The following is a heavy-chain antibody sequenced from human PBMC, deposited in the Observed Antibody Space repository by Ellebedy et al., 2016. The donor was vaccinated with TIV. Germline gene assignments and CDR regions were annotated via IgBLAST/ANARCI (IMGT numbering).Heavy chain of an antibody. CDR1: GFTFSSYW. J-gene: IGHJ6*02. CDR3: ARGPWWELLVYYYYGMDV. V-gene: IGHV3-74*01. CDR2: INSDGSST. D-gene: IGHD1-26*01. Sequence: PGGSLRLSCAASGFTFSSYWMHWVRQAPGKGLVWVSRINSDGSSTSYADSVKGRFTISRDNAKNTLYLQMNSLRAEDTAVYYCARGPWWELLVYYYYGMDVWGQGTTVTVSS.